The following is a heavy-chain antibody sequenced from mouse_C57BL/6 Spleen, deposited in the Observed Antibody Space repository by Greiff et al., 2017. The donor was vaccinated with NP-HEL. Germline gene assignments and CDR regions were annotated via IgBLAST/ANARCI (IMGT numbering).Heavy chain of an antibody. D-gene: IGHD1-1*01. J-gene: IGHJ2*01. CDR3: ARSVYGSSHYFDY. CDR1: GYAFSSSW. Sequence: VQLKQSGPELVKPGASVKISCKASGYAFSSSWMNWVKQRPGKGLEWIGRIYPGDGDTNYNGKFKGKATLTADKSSSTAYMQLSSLTSEDSAVYFCARSVYGSSHYFDYWGQGTTLTVSS. CDR2: IYPGDGDT. V-gene: IGHV1-82*01.